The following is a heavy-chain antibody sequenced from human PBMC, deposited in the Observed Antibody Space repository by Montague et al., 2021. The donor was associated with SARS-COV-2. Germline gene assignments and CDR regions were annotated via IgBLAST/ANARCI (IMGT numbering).Heavy chain of an antibody. CDR2: TYYRSKWYN. Sequence: CAISGDSVSSNSATWNWIRQSPSRGLEWLGRTYYRSKWYNDYAVSLRGRVTIHPDTSKNQLSLQLNSVTPEDTAIYYCTSGREGNYNVMDVWGQGTTVTVSS. CDR1: GDSVSSNSAT. D-gene: IGHD1-1*01. J-gene: IGHJ6*02. V-gene: IGHV6-1*01. CDR3: TSGREGNYNVMDV.